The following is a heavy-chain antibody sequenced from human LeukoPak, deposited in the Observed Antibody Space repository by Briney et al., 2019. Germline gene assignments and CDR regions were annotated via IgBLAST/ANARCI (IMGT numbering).Heavy chain of an antibody. CDR3: AKDQLWGDYYDTSGYPTFDY. CDR1: GFTFSSYW. V-gene: IGHV3-74*01. J-gene: IGHJ4*02. Sequence: GGSLRLSCAASGFTFSSYWMHWVRQAPGKGLVWVSRINSEGSRTFYADSVKGRFTISRDNSKNTLYLQMSSLRAEDTAVYYCAKDQLWGDYYDTSGYPTFDYWGQGTLVTVSS. D-gene: IGHD3-22*01. CDR2: INSEGSRT.